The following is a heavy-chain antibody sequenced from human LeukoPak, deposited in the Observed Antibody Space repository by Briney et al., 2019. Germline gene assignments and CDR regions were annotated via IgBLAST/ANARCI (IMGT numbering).Heavy chain of an antibody. Sequence: PGGSLRLSCAASGFTFSSNAMSWVRQAPGKGLEWVSIISGSGGSTDYADSVKGRFTISRDISKNTLYLQMNSLRAEDTAVYYCAKNRFPVNIVATTIFDYWGQGTLVTVSS. J-gene: IGHJ4*02. CDR2: ISGSGGST. CDR1: GFTFSSNA. D-gene: IGHD5-12*01. V-gene: IGHV3-23*01. CDR3: AKNRFPVNIVATTIFDY.